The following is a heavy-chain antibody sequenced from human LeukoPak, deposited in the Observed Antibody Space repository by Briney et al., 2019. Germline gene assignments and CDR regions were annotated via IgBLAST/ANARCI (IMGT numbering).Heavy chain of an antibody. V-gene: IGHV3-73*01. CDR3: TRVGPSTVVDY. Sequence: GGSLKLSCAASGGSFSDSAIRWVRQASGKGLEWVGRIRSKPQSYATAYDESLKGRFTISRDDSKHMPYLQMNGLKIEDTAVYYFTRVGPSTVVDYWGQGTQVTVSS. CDR2: IRSKPQSYAT. CDR1: GGSFSDSA. D-gene: IGHD1-26*01. J-gene: IGHJ4*02.